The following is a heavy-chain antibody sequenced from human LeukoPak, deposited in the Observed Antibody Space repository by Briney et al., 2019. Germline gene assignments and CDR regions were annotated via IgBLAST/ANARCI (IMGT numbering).Heavy chain of an antibody. CDR3: ARGSVTYKGVVPAASDAFDI. Sequence: SETLSLTCTVSGGSISSHYWSWIRQPPGKGLEWIGYIYYSGSTNYNPPLKSRVTISVDTSKNQFSLKLSSVTAADTAVYYCARGSVTYKGVVPAASDAFDIWGQGTMVTVSS. CDR2: IYYSGST. J-gene: IGHJ3*02. CDR1: GGSISSHY. D-gene: IGHD2-2*01. V-gene: IGHV4-59*11.